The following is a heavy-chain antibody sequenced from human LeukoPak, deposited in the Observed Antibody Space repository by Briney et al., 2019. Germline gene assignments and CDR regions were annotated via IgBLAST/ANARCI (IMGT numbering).Heavy chain of an antibody. CDR1: GGSVSSGSYY. J-gene: IGHJ4*02. CDR3: ARQYYDYVWGSYRRTPRYFDY. D-gene: IGHD3-16*02. CDR2: IYYSGST. Sequence: PSETLSLTCTVSGGSVSSGSYYWSWIRQPPGKGLEWIGYIYYSGSTNYNPSLKSRVTISVDTSKNQLSLKLSSVTAADTAVYYCARQYYDYVWGSYRRTPRYFDYWGQGTLVTVSS. V-gene: IGHV4-61*01.